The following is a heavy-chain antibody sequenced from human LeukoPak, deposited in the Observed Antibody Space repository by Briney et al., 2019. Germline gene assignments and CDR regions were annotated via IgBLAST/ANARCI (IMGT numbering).Heavy chain of an antibody. D-gene: IGHD5-12*01. Sequence: SETLSLTCTFSGGSISTYYWSWIRQPPGKGLEYIGSIHYSGSTYYNLSLKSRVTISVDTSKNQFSLKLSSVTAADTAVYYCARHDRSGYDSRGLFDYWGQGTLVTVSS. CDR2: IHYSGST. CDR3: ARHDRSGYDSRGLFDY. CDR1: GGSISTYY. J-gene: IGHJ4*02. V-gene: IGHV4-39*01.